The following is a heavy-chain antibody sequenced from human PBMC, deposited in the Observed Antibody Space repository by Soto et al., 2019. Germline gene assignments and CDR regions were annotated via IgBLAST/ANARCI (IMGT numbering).Heavy chain of an antibody. CDR1: GFPFSSTD. V-gene: IGHV3-23*01. CDR2: IDGSGGTT. J-gene: IGHJ5*02. Sequence: GGSLRLSCAASGFPFSSTDMTWVRQAPGKGLEWASTIDGSGGTTYYADSVKGRFTISRDNSINTVYLQMNSLRTDDTALYYCAKNSGWFNTWGQGALVTAPQ. D-gene: IGHD3-10*01. CDR3: AKNSGWFNT.